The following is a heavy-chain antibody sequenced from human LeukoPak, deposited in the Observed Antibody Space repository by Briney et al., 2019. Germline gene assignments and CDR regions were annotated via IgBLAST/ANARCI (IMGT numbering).Heavy chain of an antibody. CDR2: VNHSGYT. J-gene: IGHJ4*02. CDR1: GTSFSSYY. V-gene: IGHV4-34*01. D-gene: IGHD4-17*01. Sequence: SETLSLTCGVSGTSFSSYYWSWIRQTPGKGLEWIGEVNHSGYTNMNPSLKSRVTISVDTSKNQVSLRMSTVTAADTAVYFCARMTTGHDYWGQGTLVSVSS. CDR3: ARMTTGHDY.